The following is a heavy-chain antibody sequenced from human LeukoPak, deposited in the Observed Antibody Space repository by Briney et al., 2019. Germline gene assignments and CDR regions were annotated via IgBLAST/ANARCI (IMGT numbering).Heavy chain of an antibody. V-gene: IGHV4-30-2*01. Sequence: SETLSVTCAVSGGSISSGGYSWSWVRQPLGKGLEWIGYSYHSGSTYYNLSLKSRVTISVDRSKNQFSLKLSSVTAADAAVYYCARGPVGDFWSGSFYYFDYWGQGTLVTVSS. CDR1: GGSISSGGYS. CDR3: ARGPVGDFWSGSFYYFDY. CDR2: SYHSGST. J-gene: IGHJ4*02. D-gene: IGHD3-3*01.